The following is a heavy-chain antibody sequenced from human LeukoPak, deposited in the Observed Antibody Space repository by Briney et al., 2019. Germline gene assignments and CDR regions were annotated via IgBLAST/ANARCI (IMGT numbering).Heavy chain of an antibody. J-gene: IGHJ1*01. CDR1: GYSFTSYW. V-gene: IGHV5-51*01. CDR2: IYPGDSDT. CDR3: ARPARAHNDFIQH. Sequence: GESLKISCKGSGYSFTSYWIGWVRQMPGKGLEWMGIIYPGDSDTRYSPSFQGRVTISADKSINTAFLQWSSLKASDSATYFCARPARAHNDFIQHWGQGTVVTVSP. D-gene: IGHD2-21*02.